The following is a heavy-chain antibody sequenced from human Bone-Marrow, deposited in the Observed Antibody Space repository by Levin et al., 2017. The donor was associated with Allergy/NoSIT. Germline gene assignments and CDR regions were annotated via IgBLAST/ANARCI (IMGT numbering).Heavy chain of an antibody. CDR2: INHSGST. CDR1: GGSFSGYY. V-gene: IGHV4-34*01. J-gene: IGHJ4*02. D-gene: IGHD2-2*02. CDR3: ARGSSTSCYTKL. Sequence: SQTLSLTCAVYGGSFSGYYWSWIRQPPGKGLEWIGEINHSGSTNYNPSLKSRVTISVDTSKNQFSLKLSSVTAADTAVYYCARGSSTSCYTKLWGQGTLVTVSS.